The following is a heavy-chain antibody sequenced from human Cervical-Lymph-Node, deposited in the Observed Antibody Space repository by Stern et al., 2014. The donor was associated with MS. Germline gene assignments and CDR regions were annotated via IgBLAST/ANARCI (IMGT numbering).Heavy chain of an antibody. J-gene: IGHJ1*01. Sequence: QVQLMQSGPEVKKPGASVRVSCKASGYPLGSHGFTWVRQAPGQGLEWMGWISGQSGNTKYAQSLQGRITMTSDTSTSTGYMQLRSLRSDDTAVYYCALEWDSSGYVFWGQGTLVTVSS. D-gene: IGHD3-22*01. CDR2: ISGQSGNT. CDR3: ALEWDSSGYVF. V-gene: IGHV1-18*01. CDR1: GYPLGSHG.